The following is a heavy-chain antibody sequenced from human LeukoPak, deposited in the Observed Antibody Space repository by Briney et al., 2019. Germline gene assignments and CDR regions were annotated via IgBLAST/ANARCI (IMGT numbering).Heavy chain of an antibody. J-gene: IGHJ4*02. D-gene: IGHD6-6*01. V-gene: IGHV3-30*18. CDR2: ISYDGSNK. CDR3: AKDYSASQFVPLYYFNC. Sequence: GGSLRLSCAASGFTFSSYGMHWVRQAPGKGLEWVAVISYDGSNKYYANSVKGRFTISRDNSKNTLYLQMNSLRVEDTAVYFCAKDYSASQFVPLYYFNCWGQGSLVTVSS. CDR1: GFTFSSYG.